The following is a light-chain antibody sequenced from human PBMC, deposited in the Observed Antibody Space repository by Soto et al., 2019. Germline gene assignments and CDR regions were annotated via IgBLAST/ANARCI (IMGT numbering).Light chain of an antibody. V-gene: IGKV3-20*01. Sequence: EIVLTQSPGTLSLSPGERATLSCSASQSVGNNFLAWYQQKPGQAPRLLIYGASSRATGIPDRFSGSGSGTDFTLTISSLEPEDFAVYYCQQYGSFPYTFGQGTKLEIK. CDR3: QQYGSFPYT. CDR2: GAS. CDR1: QSVGNNF. J-gene: IGKJ2*01.